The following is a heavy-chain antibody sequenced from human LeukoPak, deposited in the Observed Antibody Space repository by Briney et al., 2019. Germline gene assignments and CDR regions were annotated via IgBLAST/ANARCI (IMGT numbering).Heavy chain of an antibody. D-gene: IGHD2-2*01. Sequence: GGSLRLSCAASGFTFNSYSMNWVRQAPGKGLEWVANIKQDRSEIHYVDSVKGRFTISRDNAKNSLYLQMSSLRAEDTAVYYSVRGSRGAFEIWGQGTMVIVSS. CDR2: IKQDRSEI. CDR1: GFTFNSYS. V-gene: IGHV3-7*01. J-gene: IGHJ3*02. CDR3: VRGSRGAFEI.